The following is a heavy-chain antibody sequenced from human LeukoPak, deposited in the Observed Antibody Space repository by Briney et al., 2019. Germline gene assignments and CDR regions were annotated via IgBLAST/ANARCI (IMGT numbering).Heavy chain of an antibody. J-gene: IGHJ4*02. CDR2: ISAYNGKT. CDR3: ARVRDTGYDENDF. V-gene: IGHV1-18*01. D-gene: IGHD5-12*01. CDR1: GYSFVSYG. Sequence: SVKVSCKASGYSFVSYGMSWVRQAPGQGLEWMGWISAYNGKTNYPQKFQGRVTMTTDTSTNTGYMELRSLRFDDTAVYYCARVRDTGYDENDFWGQGTLVTVSS.